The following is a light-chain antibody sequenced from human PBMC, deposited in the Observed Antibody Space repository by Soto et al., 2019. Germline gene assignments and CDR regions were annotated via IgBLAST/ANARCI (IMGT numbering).Light chain of an antibody. Sequence: QSVLTQPPSVSGAPGQRVTISCTGSSSNIGAGYDVHWYQQLPGTAPKLLISGNSNRPSGVPDRFSGSKSGTSASLAITGLQAEYEADYSCQSYDSSLSGWVFGGGTKLTVL. CDR3: QSYDSSLSGWV. V-gene: IGLV1-40*01. CDR1: SSNIGAGYD. J-gene: IGLJ3*02. CDR2: GNS.